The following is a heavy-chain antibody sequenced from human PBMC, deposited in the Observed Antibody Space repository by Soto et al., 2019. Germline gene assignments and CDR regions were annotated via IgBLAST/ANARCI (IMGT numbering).Heavy chain of an antibody. J-gene: IGHJ3*02. CDR1: GFTVSGKY. V-gene: IGHV3-66*01. D-gene: IGHD3-16*01. CDR3: ADYPWMRDTFDI. CDR2: IYSDGRT. Sequence: LVESVGGLVQPGGSLRVSCAAAGFTVSGKYMSWVRQSPGKRLEWVSVIYSDGRTYYADSVKGRFTISRDNSKNTLYLQMDSLRAEDTAVYYCADYPWMRDTFDIWGQGTMVTVSS.